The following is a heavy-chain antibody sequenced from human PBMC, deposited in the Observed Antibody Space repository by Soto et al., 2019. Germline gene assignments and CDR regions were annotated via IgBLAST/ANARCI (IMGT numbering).Heavy chain of an antibody. CDR1: GGSMTSYY. V-gene: IGHV4-4*07. J-gene: IGHJ5*02. CDR2: VYSSGGT. CDR3: ARGQRFSDWFDP. D-gene: IGHD3-3*01. Sequence: SETLSLTCTVSGGSMTSYYWTWIRQPAGKGLEWIGRVYSSGGTHYNPSLKSRVTISLDTSKNQFSLRLLSVTGADTAVYFCARGQRFSDWFDPWGQGTLVTVSS.